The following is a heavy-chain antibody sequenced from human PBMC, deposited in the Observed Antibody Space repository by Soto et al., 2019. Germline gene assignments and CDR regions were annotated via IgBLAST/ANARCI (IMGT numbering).Heavy chain of an antibody. CDR3: ARERVGYCSGGSCYHAITEGVENNWFDP. V-gene: IGHV3-21*01. CDR1: GFTFSSYS. J-gene: IGHJ5*02. CDR2: ISSSSSYI. D-gene: IGHD2-15*01. Sequence: GGSLRLSCAASGFTFSSYSMNWVRQAPGKGLEWVSSISSSSSYIYYADSVKGRFTISRDNAKNSLYLQMNSLRAEDTAVYYCARERVGYCSGGSCYHAITEGVENNWFDPWGQGTLVTVSS.